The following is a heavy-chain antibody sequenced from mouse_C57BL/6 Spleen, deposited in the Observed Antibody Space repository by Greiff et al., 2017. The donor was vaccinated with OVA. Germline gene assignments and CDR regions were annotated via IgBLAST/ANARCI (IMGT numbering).Heavy chain of an antibody. D-gene: IGHD1-1*01. J-gene: IGHJ2*01. CDR3: AREDYYGSSHYFDY. V-gene: IGHV1-52*01. CDR1: GYTFTSYW. CDR2: IDPSDSET. Sequence: QVQLQQPGAELVRPGSSVKLSCKASGYTFTSYWMHWVKQRPIQGLEWIGNIDPSDSETHYSQKFKDKATLTVDKSSSTAYMQLSSLTSEDSAVYYCAREDYYGSSHYFDYWGQGTTLTVSS.